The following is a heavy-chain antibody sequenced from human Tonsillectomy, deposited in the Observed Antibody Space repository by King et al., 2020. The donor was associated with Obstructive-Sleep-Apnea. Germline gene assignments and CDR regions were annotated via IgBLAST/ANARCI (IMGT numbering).Heavy chain of an antibody. J-gene: IGHJ3*02. V-gene: IGHV4-59*08. Sequence: QLQESGPGLLKPSETLSLTCTFSGGFINNYFWTWIRQPPGKGLEWIGYVYYSGNTNYNPSLKSRVTISVDTSKNQFSLKLSSVTAPDTAIYYCARQGGYNWNDGAFDIWGQGTMVTVSS. D-gene: IGHD1-1*01. CDR3: ARQGGYNWNDGAFDI. CDR2: VYYSGNT. CDR1: GGFINNYF.